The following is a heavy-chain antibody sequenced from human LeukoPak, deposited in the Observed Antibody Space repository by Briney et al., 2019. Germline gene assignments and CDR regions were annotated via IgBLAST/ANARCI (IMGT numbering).Heavy chain of an antibody. V-gene: IGHV3-23*01. J-gene: IGHJ4*02. CDR3: AKRGWVVPAAMRGGGFDY. Sequence: GGTLRLSCAASGFTFSSYGMSWVRQAPGKGLEWVSAISGSGGSTYYADSVKGRFTISRDNSKNTLYLQMTSLRAEDTAVYYWAKRGWVVPAAMRGGGFDYWGQGTLVTVSS. D-gene: IGHD2-2*01. CDR2: ISGSGGST. CDR1: GFTFSSYG.